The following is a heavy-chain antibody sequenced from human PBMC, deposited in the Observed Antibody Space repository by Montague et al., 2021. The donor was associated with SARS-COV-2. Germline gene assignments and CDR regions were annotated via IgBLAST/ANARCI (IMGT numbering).Heavy chain of an antibody. Sequence: SLRLSCAASGFTFSSYSMNWVRQAPGKGLAWVSSISSSSSYIYYADSVKGRFTISRDNAKNSLYLQMNSLRAEDTAVDYCARETNWCYGSSFDYWGQGTLVTVSS. CDR1: GFTFSSYS. CDR3: ARETNWCYGSSFDY. CDR2: ISSSSSYI. V-gene: IGHV3-21*01. D-gene: IGHD4/OR15-4a*01. J-gene: IGHJ4*02.